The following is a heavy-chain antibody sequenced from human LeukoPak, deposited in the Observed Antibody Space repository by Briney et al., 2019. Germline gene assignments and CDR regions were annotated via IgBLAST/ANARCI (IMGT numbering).Heavy chain of an antibody. Sequence: PSETLSLTCTVSGGSISSGGYYWSWIRQHPGKGLEWIGYIYYSGSTYYNPSLKSRVTISVDRSKNQFSLKLSSVTAADTAVYYCARPLEFGVRGIYAFDIWGQGTMVTVSS. CDR3: ARPLEFGVRGIYAFDI. V-gene: IGHV4-31*03. CDR2: IYYSGST. J-gene: IGHJ3*02. CDR1: GGSISSGGYY. D-gene: IGHD3-10*01.